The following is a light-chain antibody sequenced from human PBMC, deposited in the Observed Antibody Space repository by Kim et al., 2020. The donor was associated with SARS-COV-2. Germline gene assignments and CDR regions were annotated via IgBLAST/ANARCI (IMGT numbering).Light chain of an antibody. V-gene: IGLV2-11*01. CDR3: CSYAGSYTVV. CDR2: DVS. Sequence: QSALTQPRSVSGSPGQSVTISCTGTSSDVGGYNYVSWYQQHPGKAPKLMIYDVSKRPSGVPDRFSGSKSGNTDSLTISGLQAEDEADYYCCSYAGSYTVVFGGGTQLTVL. J-gene: IGLJ2*01. CDR1: SSDVGGYNY.